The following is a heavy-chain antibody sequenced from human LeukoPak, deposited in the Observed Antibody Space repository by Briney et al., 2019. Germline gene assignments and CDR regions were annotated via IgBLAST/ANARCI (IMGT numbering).Heavy chain of an antibody. CDR1: GYTFTDYY. CDR3: ARDGYYDSSGYIDY. J-gene: IGHJ4*02. V-gene: IGHV1-2*02. CDR2: INPNDGDT. D-gene: IGHD3-22*01. Sequence: GASVKVSCKASGYTFTDYYMHWVRQAPGQGFEWMGWINPNDGDTNYAQKFQGRVTMTRDTSISTAHMEVSRLRSDDTAVYYCARDGYYDSSGYIDYWGQGTLVTVSS.